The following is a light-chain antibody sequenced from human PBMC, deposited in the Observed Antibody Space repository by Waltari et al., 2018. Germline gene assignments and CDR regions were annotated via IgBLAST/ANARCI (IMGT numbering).Light chain of an antibody. Sequence: DIVVTQSPLSLPVTPGEPASISCRSSQSLLHSNGYTYLDWYVQKPGQSPQILIYVGSNRDSGVPDRFSGSGSGTDFTLKISRVEAEDVGVYYCKQTLKSRTFGQGTKVEIK. V-gene: IGKV2-28*01. J-gene: IGKJ1*01. CDR1: QSLLHSNGYTY. CDR2: VGS. CDR3: KQTLKSRT.